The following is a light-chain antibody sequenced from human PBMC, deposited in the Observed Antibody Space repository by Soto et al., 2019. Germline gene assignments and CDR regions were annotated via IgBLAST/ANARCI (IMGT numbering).Light chain of an antibody. V-gene: IGKV3-11*01. CDR1: QSISYF. Sequence: EIVVTQSPATLSLSPGERATLSYRASQSISYFLAWYQQRPGQAPRLLIYDTSNRATGIPARFSGSGSGTDFTLTISSLEPEDFAVYYCQQRVTWPPTWTFGQGTKVE. CDR3: QQRVTWPPTWT. J-gene: IGKJ1*01. CDR2: DTS.